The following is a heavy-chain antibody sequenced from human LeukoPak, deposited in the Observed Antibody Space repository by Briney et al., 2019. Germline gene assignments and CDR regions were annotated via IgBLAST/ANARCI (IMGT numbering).Heavy chain of an antibody. D-gene: IGHD4-11*01. CDR3: ARWKYSNYIYYFDY. V-gene: IGHV3-23*01. CDR2: ISGSGGST. CDR1: VYTFSSYP. J-gene: IGHJ4*02. Sequence: GGSLRLSCAASVYTFSSYPMSWVRKAPWKGLEWVLGISGSGGSTYYADSVKGRFTISRDNSKNTLYLQMNSLRAEDTAVYYCARWKYSNYIYYFDYWGQGTLVTVSS.